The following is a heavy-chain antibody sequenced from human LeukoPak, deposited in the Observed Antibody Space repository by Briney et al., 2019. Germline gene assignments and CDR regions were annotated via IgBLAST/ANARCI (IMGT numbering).Heavy chain of an antibody. CDR2: VSGNGGVT. D-gene: IGHD3-3*01. CDR3: ARAPANNYDFWSGYYMDV. V-gene: IGHV3-23*01. CDR1: GFTFSNDA. J-gene: IGHJ6*03. Sequence: PGGSLRLSCAASGFTFSNDAMSWVRQSPGKGLEWVSIVSGNGGVTFYADSVKGRFTISRDNAKNSLYLQMNSLRAEDTALYYCARAPANNYDFWSGYYMDVWGKGTTVTVSS.